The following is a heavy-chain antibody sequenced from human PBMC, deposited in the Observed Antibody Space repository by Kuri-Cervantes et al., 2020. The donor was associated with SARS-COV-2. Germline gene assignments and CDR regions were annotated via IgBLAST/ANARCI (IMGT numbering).Heavy chain of an antibody. Sequence: ASVKVSCKASGYTFTSYYMHWVRQAPGQGLEWMGIINPSGGSTSYAQKFQGRVTMTRDTSISTAYMELSRLRSDDTAVYYCARTLELRSAFDPWGQGTLVTVSS. CDR2: INPSGGST. CDR1: GYTFTSYY. CDR3: ARTLELRSAFDP. V-gene: IGHV1-46*01. D-gene: IGHD1-7*01. J-gene: IGHJ5*02.